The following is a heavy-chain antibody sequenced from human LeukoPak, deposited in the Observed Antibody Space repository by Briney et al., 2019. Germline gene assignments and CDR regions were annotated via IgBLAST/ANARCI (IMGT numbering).Heavy chain of an antibody. D-gene: IGHD6-13*01. CDR1: GFTFSDYY. V-gene: IGHV3-30-3*01. CDR3: ARVLYSSSWSDY. CDR2: ISYDGSNK. Sequence: GGSLRLSCAASGFTFSDYYMSWIRQAPGKGLEWVAVISYDGSNKYYADSVKGRFTISRDNSKNTLYLQMNSLRAEDTAVYYCARVLYSSSWSDYWGQGTLVTVSS. J-gene: IGHJ4*02.